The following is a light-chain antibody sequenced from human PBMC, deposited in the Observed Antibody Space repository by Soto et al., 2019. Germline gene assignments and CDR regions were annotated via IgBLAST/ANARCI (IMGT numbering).Light chain of an antibody. CDR2: AVT. CDR3: SSYAGSSSYV. J-gene: IGLJ1*01. CDR1: SSDIGNYKL. V-gene: IGLV2-23*02. Sequence: QSVLTQPASVSGSPGQSITISCTGTSSDIGNYKLVSWFQQHPGKAPRLIIFAVTERPAGISVRFSGSKSGNTASLTISGLQAEDEADYYCSSYAGSSSYVFGTGDQGHRP.